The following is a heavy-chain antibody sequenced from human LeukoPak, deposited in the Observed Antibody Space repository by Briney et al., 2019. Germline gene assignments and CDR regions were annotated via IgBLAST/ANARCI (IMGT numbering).Heavy chain of an antibody. D-gene: IGHD3-10*01. CDR3: ASDVDRVSYY. CDR1: GGSFSGYY. V-gene: IGHV4-34*01. Sequence: SETLSLTCAVYGGSFSGYYWSWIRQPPGKGLEWIGEINHSGSTNYNPSLKSRVTISVDTSKNQFSLKLSSVTAADTAVYYCASDVDRVSYYWGQGTLVTVSS. J-gene: IGHJ4*02. CDR2: INHSGST.